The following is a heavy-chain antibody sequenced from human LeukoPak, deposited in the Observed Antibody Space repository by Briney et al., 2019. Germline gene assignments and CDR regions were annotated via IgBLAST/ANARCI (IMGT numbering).Heavy chain of an antibody. J-gene: IGHJ4*02. CDR2: ISSSGDTT. CDR3: AKGRGILSPDY. V-gene: IGHV3-23*01. CDR1: GFTFSSFA. D-gene: IGHD2-15*01. Sequence: GGSLRLSCAASGFTFSSFAMSWVRQAPGKGLEWVSAISSSGDTTYYADSVKGRFTISRDNSKNTLYLQMNFLRAEDTAVYYCAKGRGILSPDYWGQGTLVTVSS.